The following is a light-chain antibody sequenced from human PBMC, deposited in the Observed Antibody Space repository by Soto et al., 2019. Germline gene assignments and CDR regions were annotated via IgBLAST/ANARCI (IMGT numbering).Light chain of an antibody. J-gene: IGKJ1*01. V-gene: IGKV1-5*01. CDR2: DAS. Sequence: DIQMTQSPSTLSASVGDRVTITCRASQTINSWLAWYQQKPGKAPKVLIFDASSLKTGVPSRFSGSGSGTEFTLTISNLQPDDFAAYYCQQYGGMWTFGQGTKV. CDR3: QQYGGMWT. CDR1: QTINSW.